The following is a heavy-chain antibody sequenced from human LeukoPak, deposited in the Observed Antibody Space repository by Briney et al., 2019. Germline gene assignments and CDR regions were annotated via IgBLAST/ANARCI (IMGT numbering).Heavy chain of an antibody. CDR2: IYYSGST. D-gene: IGHD1-26*01. Sequence: PSETLSLTCTVSGGSISSYYWSWIRQPPGKGLEWIGYIYYSGSTNYNPSLKSRVTISVDTSKNQFSLKLSSVAVADTAVYYCARELKGELRYNWFDPWGQGTLVTVSS. CDR3: ARELKGELRYNWFDP. V-gene: IGHV4-59*01. J-gene: IGHJ5*02. CDR1: GGSISSYY.